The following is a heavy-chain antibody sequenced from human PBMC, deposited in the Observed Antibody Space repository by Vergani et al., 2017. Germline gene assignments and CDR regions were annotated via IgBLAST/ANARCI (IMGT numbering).Heavy chain of an antibody. CDR1: GYTFTGYY. V-gene: IGHV1-2*02. CDR2: INPNSGGT. D-gene: IGHD2-15*01. Sequence: QVQLVQSGAEVKKPGASVKVSCKASGYTFTGYYMHWVRQAPGQGLEWMGWINPNSGGTNYAQKFQGRVTMTRDTSFSTAYMELSRLRSDDTAVYYCAREGVVVVAATYYYYGMDVWGQGTTVTVSS. J-gene: IGHJ6*02. CDR3: AREGVVVVAATYYYYGMDV.